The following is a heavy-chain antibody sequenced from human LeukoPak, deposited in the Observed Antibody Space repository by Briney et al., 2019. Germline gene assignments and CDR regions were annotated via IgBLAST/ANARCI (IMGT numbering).Heavy chain of an antibody. Sequence: GGSLRLSCAASGFTFSIYAMSWVRRAPGKGLEWVSYISGSGNTIYYANSVKGRFTISRDNAKNSLYLRMNSLRAEDTAVYYCARFSIGGYNYGMDVWGQGTTVTVSS. CDR3: ARFSIGGYNYGMDV. J-gene: IGHJ6*02. CDR1: GFTFSIYA. CDR2: ISGSGNTI. D-gene: IGHD2-15*01. V-gene: IGHV3-48*03.